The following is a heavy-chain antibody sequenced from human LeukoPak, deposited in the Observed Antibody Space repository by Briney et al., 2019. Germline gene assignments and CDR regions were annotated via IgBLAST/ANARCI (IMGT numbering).Heavy chain of an antibody. CDR2: ISYDGSNK. CDR1: GFTFSSYA. J-gene: IGHJ4*02. CDR3: AKEITYYYDSSGYHDY. V-gene: IGHV3-30*04. Sequence: GGSLRLSCAASGFTFSSYAMHWVRQAPGKGLEWVAVISYDGSNKYYVDSVKGRFTISRDNSKNTLYLQMNSLRAEDTAVYYCAKEITYYYDSSGYHDYWGQGTLVTVSS. D-gene: IGHD3-22*01.